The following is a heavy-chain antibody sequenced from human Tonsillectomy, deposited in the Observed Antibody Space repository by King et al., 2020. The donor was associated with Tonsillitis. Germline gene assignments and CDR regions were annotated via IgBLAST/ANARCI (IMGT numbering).Heavy chain of an antibody. J-gene: IGHJ4*02. CDR1: GFTFSSYA. CDR2: ISYDGSNK. CDR3: ARDGNSGSYYTSLFDY. Sequence: VQLVESGGGVVQPGRSLRLSCAASGFTFSSYAMHWVRQAPGKGLEWVAVISYDGSNKYYADSVKGRFTISRDNSKNTLYLQMNSLRAEDTAVYYCARDGNSGSYYTSLFDYWGQGTLVTVSS. V-gene: IGHV3-30*04. D-gene: IGHD1-26*01.